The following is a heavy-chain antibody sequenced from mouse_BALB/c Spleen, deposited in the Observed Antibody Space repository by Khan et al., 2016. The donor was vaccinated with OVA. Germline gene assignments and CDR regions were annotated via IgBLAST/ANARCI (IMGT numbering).Heavy chain of an antibody. V-gene: IGHV1S81*02. CDR3: TRSGYCSFAY. CDR1: GYTFTSYY. CDR2: INPNNGGT. Sequence: QVQLKQSGAELVKPGASVKLSCKASGYTFTSYYMYWVKQRPGQGLEWFGEINPNNGGTNFNEKFKTKATLTVDKSSSTAYMQLSSLTSEDSAVYYCTRSGYCSFAYVGQGTLVTGSA. D-gene: IGHD3-2*02. J-gene: IGHJ3*01.